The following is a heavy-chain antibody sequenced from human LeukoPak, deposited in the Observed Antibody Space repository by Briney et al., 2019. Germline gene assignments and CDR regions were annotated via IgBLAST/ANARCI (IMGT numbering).Heavy chain of an antibody. CDR3: ANYRIQLWQRNDAFDI. CDR2: ISSGSITI. CDR1: GFTFSSYG. J-gene: IGHJ3*02. Sequence: GGSLRLSCAASGFTFSSYGMNWVRQAPGKGLEWLSYISSGSITIYYADSVKGRFTISRDNSKNTLFLQMNSLRAEDTAVYYCANYRIQLWQRNDAFDIWGQGTMVTVSS. V-gene: IGHV3-48*01. D-gene: IGHD5-18*01.